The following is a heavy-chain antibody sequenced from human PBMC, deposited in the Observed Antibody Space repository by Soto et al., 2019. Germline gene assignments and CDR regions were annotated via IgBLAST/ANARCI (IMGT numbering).Heavy chain of an antibody. CDR2: IHYSGSI. CDR3: AREDDGGDRDYYGLDV. D-gene: IGHD2-21*02. V-gene: IGHV4-30-4*01. CDR1: GGSISTDHYH. J-gene: IGHJ6*02. Sequence: QVQLQESGPGLVRPSQTLSLTCTVSGGSISTDHYHWTWIRQTPGKGLEGIGYIHYSGSIHFNPSLQSRVSMSVDTSKNLFSLKLSSVTAADTAVYFCAREDDGGDRDYYGLDVWGQGTTVTVSS.